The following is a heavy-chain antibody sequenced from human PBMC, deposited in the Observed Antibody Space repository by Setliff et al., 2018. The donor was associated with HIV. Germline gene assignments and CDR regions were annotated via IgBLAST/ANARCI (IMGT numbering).Heavy chain of an antibody. CDR3: ATNREMATINYYYYYMDV. CDR2: ISAYSGDT. D-gene: IGHD5-12*01. Sequence: ASVKVSCKASGYTFISYGISWVRQAPGQGLEWMGWISAYSGDTNYAQKFQGRVTMTRDASLSTVYMELSSLRSEDTAVYYCATNREMATINYYYYYMDVWGTGTTVTVSS. CDR1: GYTFISYG. J-gene: IGHJ6*03. V-gene: IGHV1-18*01.